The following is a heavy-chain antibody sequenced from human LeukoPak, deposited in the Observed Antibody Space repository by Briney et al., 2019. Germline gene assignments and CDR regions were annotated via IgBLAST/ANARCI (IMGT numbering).Heavy chain of an antibody. CDR1: GFTFISFW. D-gene: IGHD6-19*01. V-gene: IGHV3-7*01. CDR3: ARDHTVAGIVFDS. J-gene: IGHJ4*02. CDR2: INQDGSET. Sequence: GGSLRLSCAASGFTFISFWMNWVRQARGKGLEWVANINQDGSETFYVDSVKGRFTIFRGNTDNSVYLQMNSLRAEDTAVYFCARDHTVAGIVFDSWGQGALVTVSS.